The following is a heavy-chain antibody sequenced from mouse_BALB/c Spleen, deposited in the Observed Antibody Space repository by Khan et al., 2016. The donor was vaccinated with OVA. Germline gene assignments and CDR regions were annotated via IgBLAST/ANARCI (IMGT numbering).Heavy chain of an antibody. V-gene: IGHV2-4-1*01. J-gene: IGHJ3*01. CDR1: GFSLSIYG. CDR3: ARHSYRYDFTY. CDR2: IWSGGRN. D-gene: IGHD2-14*01. Sequence: VQLQESGPGLVQPSQSLSITCTVSGFSLSIYGIHWVRQSPGKGLEWLGVIWSGGRNDYNAAFITRLSITKDDSKNKVLYKVNSLQTDDTAIYYCARHSYRYDFTYWGQGTLVTVSA.